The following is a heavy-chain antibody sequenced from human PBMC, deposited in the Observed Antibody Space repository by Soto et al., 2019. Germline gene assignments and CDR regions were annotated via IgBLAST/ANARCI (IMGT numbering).Heavy chain of an antibody. D-gene: IGHD3-10*01. CDR3: ARGRLLWVGEPTRNNLFDP. Sequence: ASVKVSCKASGYTFTSYDINWVRQATGQGLEWMGWMNPNSGNTGYAQKFQGRVTMTRNTSISTAYMELSSLRSEDTAVYYCARGRLLWVGEPTRNNLFDPWGQGTLVTVSS. V-gene: IGHV1-8*01. CDR2: MNPNSGNT. CDR1: GYTFTSYD. J-gene: IGHJ5*02.